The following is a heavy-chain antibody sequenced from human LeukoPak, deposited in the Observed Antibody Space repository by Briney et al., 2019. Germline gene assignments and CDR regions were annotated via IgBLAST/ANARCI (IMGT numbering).Heavy chain of an antibody. CDR1: GFTFSSYS. V-gene: IGHV3-21*01. CDR3: ARQLERRYWFDP. CDR2: ISSRSSYI. D-gene: IGHD1-1*01. J-gene: IGHJ5*02. Sequence: GGSLRLSCAASGFTFSSYSMNWVRQAPGKGLEWVSSISSRSSYIYYADSVKGRFTISRDNAKNSMYLQMNSLRAEDTAVYSCARQLERRYWFDPWGQGTLVTVSS.